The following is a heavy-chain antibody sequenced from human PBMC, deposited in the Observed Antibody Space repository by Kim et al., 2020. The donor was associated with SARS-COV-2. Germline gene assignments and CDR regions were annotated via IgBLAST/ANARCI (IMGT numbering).Heavy chain of an antibody. CDR3: ARDLPTIFGVVNYYYGMDV. V-gene: IGHV4-4*06. D-gene: IGHD3-3*01. Sequence: RVTMSGDTSKNQFSLKLSSVTAADTAVYYCARDLPTIFGVVNYYYGMDVWGQGTTVTVSS. J-gene: IGHJ6*02.